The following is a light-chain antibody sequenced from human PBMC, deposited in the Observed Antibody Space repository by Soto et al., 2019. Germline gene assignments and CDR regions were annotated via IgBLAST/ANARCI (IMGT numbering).Light chain of an antibody. V-gene: IGKV1-39*01. CDR2: AAS. CDR3: IQDFISPLT. J-gene: IGKJ1*01. Sequence: DIQMTQSPSSLSASVGDRVTITCRASQSISLYLNWYQQKPGKAPKVLIFAASNLQSGVPSRFSGRGSGTNFTLTISSLQPEDFATYYCIQDFISPLTVGQGTKVDIK. CDR1: QSISLY.